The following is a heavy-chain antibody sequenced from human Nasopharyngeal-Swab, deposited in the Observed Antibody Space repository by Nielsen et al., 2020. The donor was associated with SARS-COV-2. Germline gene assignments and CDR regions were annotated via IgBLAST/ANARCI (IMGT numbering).Heavy chain of an antibody. Sequence: SETLSLTCSVSGGSINSYYWSWIRQPRGKGLEWIGYIYYSGSTNYNPSLKSRVTISVDTSKNQFSLKLSSVTAADTAVYYCARGFDYWGQGTLVTVSS. J-gene: IGHJ4*02. CDR3: ARGFDY. CDR1: GGSINSYY. CDR2: IYYSGST. V-gene: IGHV4-59*13.